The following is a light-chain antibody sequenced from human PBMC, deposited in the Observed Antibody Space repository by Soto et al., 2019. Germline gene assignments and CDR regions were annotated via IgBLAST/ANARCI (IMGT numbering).Light chain of an antibody. CDR1: HNDIGTYDY. V-gene: IGLV2-14*03. J-gene: IGLJ1*01. Sequence: QSVLTQPTCVSWSPGQSITISCTGNHNDIGTYDYVSWYQQHPGRAPRLLIHGVTTRPSGISGRFSASKSGFTASLTISGLQPEDEADYYCSSFTSNRIYVFGPGTKVTVL. CDR3: SSFTSNRIYV. CDR2: GVT.